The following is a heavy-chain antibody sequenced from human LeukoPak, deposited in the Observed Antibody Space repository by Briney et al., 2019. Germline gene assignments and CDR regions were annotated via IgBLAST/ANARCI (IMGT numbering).Heavy chain of an antibody. CDR2: FDPEDGET. CDR1: GYTLTELS. D-gene: IGHD2-8*01. J-gene: IGHJ4*02. V-gene: IGHV1-24*01. Sequence: GASVKVSCKVSGYTLTELSMHWVRQAPGKGLEWMGGFDPEDGETIYAQKFQGRVTMTEDTSTDTAYMELSSLRSEDTAVYYCATLSVLGYCTNGVCSPPWDSWGQGTLVTVSS. CDR3: ATLSVLGYCTNGVCSPPWDS.